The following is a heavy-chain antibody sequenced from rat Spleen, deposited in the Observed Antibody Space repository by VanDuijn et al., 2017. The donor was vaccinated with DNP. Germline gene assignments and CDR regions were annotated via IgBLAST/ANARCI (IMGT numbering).Heavy chain of an antibody. CDR1: GFSLTTYN. CDR2: IWGHGST. J-gene: IGHJ4*01. V-gene: IGHV2S75*01. D-gene: IGHD4-1*01. Sequence: QVQLKESGPGLVQPSQTLSLTCTVSGFSLTTYNVYWIRQPPGKGLEWMGIIWGHGSTDYNSALKSRLSINRDTSKSQVFLKMNSLQTDDTAIYYCTREGWGYVMDAWGQGASVTVSS. CDR3: TREGWGYVMDA.